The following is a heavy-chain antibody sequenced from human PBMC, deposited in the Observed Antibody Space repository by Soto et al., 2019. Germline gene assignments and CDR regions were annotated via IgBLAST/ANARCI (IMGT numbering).Heavy chain of an antibody. CDR1: GFSFTTHS. J-gene: IGHJ6*02. CDR2: ISPNSDYI. V-gene: IGHV3-21*01. CDR3: ARDSWTATIKFYYYYGMDV. Sequence: GGSLRLSCVASGFSFTTHSMNWVRQAPGRGLEWVSSISPNSDYIYYADSLKGRFTISRDNAKNSLYLQMNSLRAEDTAVYYCARDSWTATIKFYYYYGMDVWGQGTTVTVSS. D-gene: IGHD5-18*01.